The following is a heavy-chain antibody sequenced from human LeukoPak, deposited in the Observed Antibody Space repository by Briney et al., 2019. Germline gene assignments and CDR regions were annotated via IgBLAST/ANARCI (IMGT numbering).Heavy chain of an antibody. J-gene: IGHJ4*02. D-gene: IGHD3-10*01. Sequence: GGSLRLSCAASGFTFSSYSMNWVRQAPGRGLEWVANIKQDGSEKYYVDSVKGRFVISRDNAKSSLYLQMNSLRAEDTAVYYCARVSGSYYSDYWGQGTLVTVSS. CDR3: ARVSGSYYSDY. V-gene: IGHV3-7*03. CDR1: GFTFSSYS. CDR2: IKQDGSEK.